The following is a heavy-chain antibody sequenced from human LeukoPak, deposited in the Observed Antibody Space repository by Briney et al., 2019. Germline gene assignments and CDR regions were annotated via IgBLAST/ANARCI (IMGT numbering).Heavy chain of an antibody. J-gene: IGHJ6*02. CDR3: ARGYLATVTPEGMDV. D-gene: IGHD4-17*01. Sequence: ASVKVSCKASGYTFTSYGISWVRQPPGQGLEWMGWISAYNGNTNYEQKLQGRVTMTTDTSKNTAYMEQKSLRSDDTAVYYCARGYLATVTPEGMDVWGQGTTVTVSS. CDR2: ISAYNGNT. CDR1: GYTFTSYG. V-gene: IGHV1-18*01.